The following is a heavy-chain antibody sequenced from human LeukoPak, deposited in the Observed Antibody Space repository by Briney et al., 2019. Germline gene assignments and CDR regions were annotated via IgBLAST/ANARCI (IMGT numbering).Heavy chain of an antibody. D-gene: IGHD3-10*01. CDR2: TSGSGGST. CDR3: AKANRDHLSHYYGVDV. J-gene: IGHJ6*02. CDR1: GFTFSSYA. V-gene: IGHV3-23*01. Sequence: PGGSLRLSCAASGFTFSSYAMSWVRQAPGKGLEWVSATSGSGGSTYYADSVKGRFTISRDNSKNTLYLQMNSLRAEDTAVYYCAKANRDHLSHYYGVDVWGQGTTVVVSS.